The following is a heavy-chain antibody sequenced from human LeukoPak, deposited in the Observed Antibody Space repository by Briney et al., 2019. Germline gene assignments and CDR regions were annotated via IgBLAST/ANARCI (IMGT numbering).Heavy chain of an antibody. Sequence: GESLRLSCAASGFTFSSYAMKWVRQAPGKGREWVSAISRTSAYIYYSDSVKGRFTISRDNAKNSVYLQIDSLRAEDTAVYYCARDERRYCSDSSCYPGDYWGQGTLVTVSS. CDR3: ARDERRYCSDSSCYPGDY. D-gene: IGHD2-2*01. CDR2: ISRTSAYI. J-gene: IGHJ4*02. CDR1: GFTFSSYA. V-gene: IGHV3-21*01.